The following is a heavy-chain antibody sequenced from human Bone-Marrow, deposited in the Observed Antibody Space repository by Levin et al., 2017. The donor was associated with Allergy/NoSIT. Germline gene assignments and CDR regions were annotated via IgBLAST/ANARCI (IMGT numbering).Heavy chain of an antibody. CDR3: AKDGGSGDYSDY. V-gene: IGHV3-30*18. J-gene: IGHJ4*02. CDR1: GFTFSSYG. D-gene: IGHD3-16*01. CDR2: ISYDGSNK. Sequence: GESLKISCAASGFTFSSYGMHWVRQAPGKGLEWVAVISYDGSNKYYADSVKGRFTISRDNSKNTLYLQMNSLRAEDTAVYYCAKDGGSGDYSDYWGQGTLVTVSS.